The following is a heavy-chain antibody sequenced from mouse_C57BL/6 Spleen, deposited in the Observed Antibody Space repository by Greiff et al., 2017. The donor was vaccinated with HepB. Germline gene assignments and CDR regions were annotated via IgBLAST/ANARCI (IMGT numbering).Heavy chain of an antibody. J-gene: IGHJ2*01. CDR3: ARVYSRYFDY. V-gene: IGHV5-6*01. D-gene: IGHD2-1*01. CDR2: ISSGGSYT. CDR1: GFTFSSYG. Sequence: EVKVVESGGDLVKPGGSLKLSCAASGFTFSSYGMSWVRQTPDKRLEWVATISSGGSYTYYPDSVKGRFTISRDNAKNTLYLQMSSLKSEDTAMYYCARVYSRYFDYWGKGTTLTVSS.